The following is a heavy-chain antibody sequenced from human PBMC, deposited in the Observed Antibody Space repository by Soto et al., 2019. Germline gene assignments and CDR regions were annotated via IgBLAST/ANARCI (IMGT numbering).Heavy chain of an antibody. V-gene: IGHV3-7*01. CDR1: GFTFSLYW. CDR3: ARGGGRLRCPEE. CDR2: IKQDGTDT. J-gene: IGHJ4*02. D-gene: IGHD4-17*01. Sequence: EVQLVESGGGLVQPGGSLRLSCVTSGFTFSLYWMTWVRQAAGKGLECVATIKQDGTDTYYVDSVKGRFTISRDNAKNSLYLQMNSLRVEDTAVYYCARGGGRLRCPEEWGQGTLVTVSS.